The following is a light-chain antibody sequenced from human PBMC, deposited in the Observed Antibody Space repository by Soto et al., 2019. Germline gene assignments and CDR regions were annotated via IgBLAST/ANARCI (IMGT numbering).Light chain of an antibody. V-gene: IGKV3-20*01. CDR1: QSVSSSC. J-gene: IGKJ2*01. Sequence: EIVLTQSPGTLSLSPGDRATLSCRASQSVSSSCLAWYQQKPGLAPRLLIFGASSRATGIPDRFSGSGSGTDFTLNISRLEPEDFAVYYCQQYGSSPYTFGQGTKLEIK. CDR2: GAS. CDR3: QQYGSSPYT.